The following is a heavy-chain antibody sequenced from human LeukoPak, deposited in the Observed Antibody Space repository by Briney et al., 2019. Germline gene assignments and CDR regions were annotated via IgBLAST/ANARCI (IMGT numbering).Heavy chain of an antibody. CDR3: ARVWVRGRNYNWFDP. CDR1: GFTFSSYS. D-gene: IGHD3-10*01. Sequence: GGSLRLSCAASGFTFSSYSMNWVRQAPGKGLEWVSSISSSSSYIYYADSVKGRFTISRDNAKNSLYLQMNSLRAEDTAVYYCARVWVRGRNYNWFDPWGQGTLVTVSS. CDR2: ISSSSSYI. J-gene: IGHJ5*02. V-gene: IGHV3-21*04.